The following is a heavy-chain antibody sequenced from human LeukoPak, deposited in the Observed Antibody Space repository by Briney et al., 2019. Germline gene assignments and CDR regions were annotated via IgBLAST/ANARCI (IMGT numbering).Heavy chain of an antibody. CDR3: ATWGNIWCDN. Sequence: ASVKVSFKASGYTFTDYYLHWVRQAPGQGLEWMGWINPKSGGTNYAQKYQGRVTMTRDTSISTAYMELSGLTFDDTAVYYCATWGNIWCDNWGQGTLVTVSS. J-gene: IGHJ4*02. D-gene: IGHD6-13*01. CDR2: INPKSGGT. V-gene: IGHV1-2*02. CDR1: GYTFTDYY.